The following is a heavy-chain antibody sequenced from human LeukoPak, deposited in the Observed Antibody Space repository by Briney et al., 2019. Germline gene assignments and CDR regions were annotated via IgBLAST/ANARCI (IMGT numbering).Heavy chain of an antibody. Sequence: RGESLKISCKGSGYSFTSYWIGWVRQMPGKGLEWMGITYPGDSDTRYSPSFQGQVTISADKSISTAYLQWSSLKASDTAMYYCARAGSRYSSSWYGGYFDYWGQGTLVTVSS. CDR2: TYPGDSDT. CDR1: GYSFTSYW. J-gene: IGHJ4*02. CDR3: ARAGSRYSSSWYGGYFDY. V-gene: IGHV5-51*01. D-gene: IGHD6-13*01.